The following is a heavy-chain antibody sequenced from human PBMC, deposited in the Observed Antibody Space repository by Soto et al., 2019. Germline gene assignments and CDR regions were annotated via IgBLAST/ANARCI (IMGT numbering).Heavy chain of an antibody. D-gene: IGHD1-20*01. CDR1: GFTFSGYA. CDR2: TGATGRTT. CDR3: ATVHNTSRSFDY. V-gene: IGHV3-23*01. J-gene: IGHJ4*02. Sequence: LRLSCAAAGFTFSGYAMTWVRQAPGKGLEWVSTTGATGRTTYYADSVKGRFTVSRDNSKNTLDLQMSSLRVEDTAVYYCATVHNTSRSFDYWGQGTLVTVSS.